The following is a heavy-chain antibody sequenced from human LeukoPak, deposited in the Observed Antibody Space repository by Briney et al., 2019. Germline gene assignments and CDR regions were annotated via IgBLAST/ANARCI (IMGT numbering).Heavy chain of an antibody. CDR3: ARDMRDYMDYYYSSMDV. Sequence: PGGSLRLSCAASGFTLRSYSMNWVRQAPGNGLEWVSSISSSSSYIYYADSVKGRFTISRDNAKNSRHLQMNSLRAEDTAVYYCARDMRDYMDYYYSSMDVWGKGTTVTVSS. V-gene: IGHV3-21*01. CDR2: ISSSSSYI. D-gene: IGHD4-11*01. CDR1: GFTLRSYS. J-gene: IGHJ6*03.